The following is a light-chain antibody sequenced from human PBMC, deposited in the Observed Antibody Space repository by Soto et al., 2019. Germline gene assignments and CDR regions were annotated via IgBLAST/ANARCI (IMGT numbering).Light chain of an antibody. J-gene: IGLJ3*02. CDR1: SSNIGTNT. Sequence: QSVLTQPPSASGTPGQRVSISCSGSSSNIGTNTVNWYQQLPGTAPKLLLSGNNQRPSGVPDRFSGSKSGTSASLAISGLQSEDEADYYCAAWDDSLNVWVFGGGTKLTVL. V-gene: IGLV1-44*01. CDR3: AAWDDSLNVWV. CDR2: GNN.